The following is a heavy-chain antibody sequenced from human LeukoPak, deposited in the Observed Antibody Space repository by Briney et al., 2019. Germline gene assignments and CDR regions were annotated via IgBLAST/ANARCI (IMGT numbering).Heavy chain of an antibody. CDR2: INPNSGGT. Sequence: GASVKVSCTASGYTFTGYYMHWVRQAPGQGLEWMGWINPNSGGTNYAQKFQGRVTMTRDTSISTAYMELSRLRSDDTAVYYCARASSGRELYSPSDYWGQGTLVTVSS. J-gene: IGHJ4*02. D-gene: IGHD1-26*01. CDR1: GYTFTGYY. V-gene: IGHV1-2*02. CDR3: ARASSGRELYSPSDY.